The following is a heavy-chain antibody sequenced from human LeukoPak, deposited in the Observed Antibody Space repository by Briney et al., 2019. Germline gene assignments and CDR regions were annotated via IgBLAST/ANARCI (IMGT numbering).Heavy chain of an antibody. D-gene: IGHD3-22*01. J-gene: IGHJ2*01. Sequence: GGSLRLSCAASGFTFSTYSMNWVRQAPGKGLEWVSYISTSSSTMYYADSVKGRFTISRDNAKNSLYLQMNSLRAEDTAVYYCARSRQHHYESSGNYKIFNWYFDLWGRGTLVTVSS. CDR3: ARSRQHHYESSGNYKIFNWYFDL. V-gene: IGHV3-48*04. CDR2: ISTSSSTM. CDR1: GFTFSTYS.